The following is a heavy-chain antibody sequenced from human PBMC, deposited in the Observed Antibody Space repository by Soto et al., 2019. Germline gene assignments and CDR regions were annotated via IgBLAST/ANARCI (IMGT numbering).Heavy chain of an antibody. D-gene: IGHD2-2*01. CDR2: IYAGDYGT. V-gene: IGHV3-23*01. J-gene: IGHJ4*02. CDR1: GFTLRTNG. CDR3: VRRPGCSTTTCYRELDY. Sequence: PGGSLRLSCAASGFTLRTNGMSWVRQAPGKGLEWVSSIYAGDYGTSYADSVRGRFTISRDNSQMLYLQMNSLRADDTAMYYCVRRPGCSTTTCYRELDYWGQGTLVTVSS.